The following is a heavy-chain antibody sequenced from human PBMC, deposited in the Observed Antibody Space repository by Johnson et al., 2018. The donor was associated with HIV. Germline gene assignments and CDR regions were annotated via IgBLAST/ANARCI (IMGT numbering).Heavy chain of an antibody. V-gene: IGHV3-30*03. CDR2: ISYDGSNK. CDR1: GFTFDDYG. CDR3: ARVPDSRGDDAFDI. Sequence: QVPLVESGGGVGRPGGSLRLSCSASGFTFDDYGMSWVRQAPGKGLEWVAVISYDGSNKDYADSVKGRFTISRDNSKNTLYLQMNSLRAEDTALYYCARVPDSRGDDAFDIWGQGTMVIVSS. J-gene: IGHJ3*02. D-gene: IGHD3-16*01.